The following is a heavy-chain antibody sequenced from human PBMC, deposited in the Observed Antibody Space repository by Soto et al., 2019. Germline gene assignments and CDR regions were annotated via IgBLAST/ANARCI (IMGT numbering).Heavy chain of an antibody. Sequence: EVQFLESGGGLVQAGGSLRLSCAASGFSFNNYAVNWVRQAPGKGLEWLSMISSSGDLTRYANSVEGRFTISRDNSKTTVFLQLNSLRAEDTAIYFCVKSDCGGDCRLLPFWGQGTLVTVSS. CDR1: GFSFNNYA. CDR3: VKSDCGGDCRLLPF. V-gene: IGHV3-23*01. CDR2: ISSSGDLT. D-gene: IGHD2-21*02. J-gene: IGHJ4*02.